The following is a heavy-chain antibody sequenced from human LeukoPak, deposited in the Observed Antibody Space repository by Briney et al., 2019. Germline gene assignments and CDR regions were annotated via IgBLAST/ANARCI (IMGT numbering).Heavy chain of an antibody. V-gene: IGHV3-11*05. J-gene: IGHJ2*01. CDR3: ARDRGDKWELLSYWYFDL. D-gene: IGHD1-26*01. CDR1: GFTFSDYY. Sequence: GGSLRLSCAASGFTFSDYYMGWIRQAPGKGLEWVSYISGRNNYTNYADSVKGRFIISRDNAKDSLYLQMNSLRAEDTAVYYCARDRGDKWELLSYWYFDLWGRGTLVTVSS. CDR2: ISGRNNYT.